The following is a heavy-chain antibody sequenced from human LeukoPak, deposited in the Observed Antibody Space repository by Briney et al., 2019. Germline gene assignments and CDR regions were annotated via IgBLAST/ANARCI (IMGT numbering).Heavy chain of an antibody. CDR2: INPNSGGT. CDR1: GYTFTGYY. CDR3: ARDQGERITMVRGVIIRGSLAMDV. D-gene: IGHD3-10*01. V-gene: IGHV1-2*02. Sequence: GASVKVSCKASGYTFTGYYMHWVRQAPGQVPEWMGLINPNSGGTNYSQKFQGRVTMTRDTSISTAYMELSRLRSDDTAVYYCARDQGERITMVRGVIIRGSLAMDVWGQGTTVTVSS. J-gene: IGHJ6*02.